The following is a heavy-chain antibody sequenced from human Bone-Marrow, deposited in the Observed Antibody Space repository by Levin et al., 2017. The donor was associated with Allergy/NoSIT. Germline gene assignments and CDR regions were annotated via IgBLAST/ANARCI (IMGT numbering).Heavy chain of an antibody. CDR3: ARMNPQYNWFDP. D-gene: IGHD1-14*01. V-gene: IGHV3-74*01. J-gene: IGHJ5*02. Sequence: SCAASGFTFSSYWMHWVRQAPGKGLVWVSRINSDGSSTSYADSVKGRFTISRDNAKNTLYLQMNSLRAEDTAVYYCARMNPQYNWFDPWGQGTLVTVSS. CDR1: GFTFSSYW. CDR2: INSDGSST.